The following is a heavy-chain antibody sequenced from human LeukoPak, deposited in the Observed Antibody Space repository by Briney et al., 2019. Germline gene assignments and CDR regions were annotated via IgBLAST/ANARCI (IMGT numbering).Heavy chain of an antibody. CDR1: GGSISSYS. V-gene: IGHV4-4*07. CDR3: ARNLRTVVNWFDP. D-gene: IGHD4-23*01. J-gene: IGHJ5*02. Sequence: SETLSLTCTVSGGSISSYSWSWIRQPAGKGLEWIGRIYTSGSTKYNPSLTSRVTMSVDTSKNQFSLKLTSVTAADTAVYFCARNLRTVVNWFDPWGQGTLVTVSS. CDR2: IYTSGST.